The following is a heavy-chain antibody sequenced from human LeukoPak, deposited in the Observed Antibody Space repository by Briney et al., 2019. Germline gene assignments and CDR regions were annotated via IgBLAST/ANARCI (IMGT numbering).Heavy chain of an antibody. V-gene: IGHV3-48*03. D-gene: IGHD3-10*02. CDR1: GFTFSSYE. CDR3: AELGITMIGGA. J-gene: IGHJ6*04. CDR2: ISSSGSTI. Sequence: GGSLRLSCAASGFTFSSYEMNWVRQAPGEGLEWVSDISSSGSTIYYADSVKGRFTISRDNAKNSLYLQMNSLRAEDTAVYYCAELGITMIGGAWGKGTTVTISS.